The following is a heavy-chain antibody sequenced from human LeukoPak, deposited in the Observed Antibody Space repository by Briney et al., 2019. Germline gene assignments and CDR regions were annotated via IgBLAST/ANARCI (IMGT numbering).Heavy chain of an antibody. J-gene: IGHJ6*03. CDR3: ATVPYQRYYYYCMDV. V-gene: IGHV1-24*01. D-gene: IGHD2-2*01. CDR1: GYTLTELS. Sequence: ASVKVSCKVSGYTLTELSMHWVRQAPGKGLEWMGGFDPEDGETIYAQKFQGRVTMTEDTSTDTAYMELSSLRSEDTAVYYCATVPYQRYYYYCMDVWGKGTTVTVSS. CDR2: FDPEDGET.